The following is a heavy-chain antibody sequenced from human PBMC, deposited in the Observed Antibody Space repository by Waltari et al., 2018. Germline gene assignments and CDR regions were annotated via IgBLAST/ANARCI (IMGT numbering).Heavy chain of an antibody. D-gene: IGHD1-26*01. CDR1: GFHFKSYE. CDR2: ISTSGNNA. J-gene: IGHJ1*01. CDR3: ARRSRFSGSPLGH. Sequence: EVQLVASGGGLVQPGRSLRLSCATSGFHFKSYEMNWVRQAPGKGLEWVSYISTSGNNANYADSVKGRFSISRDNAKNSVDLQMNSLRAEDTAVYYCARRSRFSGSPLGHWGQGSLVIVSS. V-gene: IGHV3-48*03.